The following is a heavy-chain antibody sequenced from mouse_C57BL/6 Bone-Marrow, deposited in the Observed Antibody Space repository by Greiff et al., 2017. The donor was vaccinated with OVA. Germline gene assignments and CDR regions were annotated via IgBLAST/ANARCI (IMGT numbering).Heavy chain of an antibody. CDR1: GYAFTNYL. D-gene: IGHD1-1*01. J-gene: IGHJ3*01. CDR3: ARGSSWTWFAY. Sequence: VQLQQSGAELVRPGTSVKVSCKASGYAFTNYLIEWVKQRPGQGLEWIGVINPGSGGTNYNEKFKGKATLTADKSSSTAYMQLSSLTSEDSAVYFCARGSSWTWFAYWGQGTLVTVSA. V-gene: IGHV1-54*01. CDR2: INPGSGGT.